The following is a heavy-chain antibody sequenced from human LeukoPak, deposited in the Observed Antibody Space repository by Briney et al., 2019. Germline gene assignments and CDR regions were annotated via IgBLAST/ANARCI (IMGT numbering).Heavy chain of an antibody. V-gene: IGHV4-4*07. Sequence: SETLSLTCTVSGGSISSYYWSWIRQPAGKGLEWIGRIYTSGSTNYNPSLKSRVTMSVDTSKNQFSLKLSSVTAVDTAVYYCARDRREYSSDWWAGYYYYGMDVWGQGTTVTVSS. CDR1: GGSISSYY. CDR3: ARDRREYSSDWWAGYYYYGMDV. J-gene: IGHJ6*02. D-gene: IGHD6-19*01. CDR2: IYTSGST.